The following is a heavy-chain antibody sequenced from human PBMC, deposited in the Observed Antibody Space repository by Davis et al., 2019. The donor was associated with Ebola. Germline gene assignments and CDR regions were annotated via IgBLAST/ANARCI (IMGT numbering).Heavy chain of an antibody. CDR3: ARAQSLYYYDSSGYYSRPYYFDY. CDR2: IYYSGST. J-gene: IGHJ4*02. D-gene: IGHD3-22*01. CDR1: GGSISSYY. V-gene: IGHV4-59*01. Sequence: SETLSPTCTVSGGSISSYYWSWIRQPPGKGLEWIGYIYYSGSTNYNPSLKSRLTISVDTSKNQFSLKLSSVTAADTAVYYCARAQSLYYYDSSGYYSRPYYFDYWGQGTLVTVSS.